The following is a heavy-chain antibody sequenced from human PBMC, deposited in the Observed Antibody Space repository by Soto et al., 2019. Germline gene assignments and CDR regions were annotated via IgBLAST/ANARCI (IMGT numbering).Heavy chain of an antibody. J-gene: IGHJ4*02. V-gene: IGHV3-48*01. CDR3: ARDQGFGEFPDY. D-gene: IGHD3-10*01. Sequence: EVQLVESGGGLVQPGGSLRHSCAASGYTFRSHSMNWVRQAPGKGLEWVSYISSSSGTIHYADSVKGRFTISRDNAKNSLYLQMNSLRAEDTAVYYCARDQGFGEFPDYWGQGTLVTVSS. CDR2: ISSSSGTI. CDR1: GYTFRSHS.